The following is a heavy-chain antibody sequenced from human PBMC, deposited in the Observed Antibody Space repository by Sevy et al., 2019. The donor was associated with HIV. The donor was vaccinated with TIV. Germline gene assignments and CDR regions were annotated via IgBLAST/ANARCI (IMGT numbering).Heavy chain of an antibody. D-gene: IGHD2-8*01. J-gene: IGHJ5*02. V-gene: IGHV3-11*06. CDR2: TRGSSPYV. CDR1: GFTFSDYY. Sequence: GGSLRLSCSASGFTFSDYYMAWIRQAPGKGLEWLAYTRGSSPYVKYAGSVKGRFTISRDNAKNSLFLQIDSLRVEDTAIYYCARDRDCTSTSCYHWFDPWGQGTLVTVSS. CDR3: ARDRDCTSTSCYHWFDP.